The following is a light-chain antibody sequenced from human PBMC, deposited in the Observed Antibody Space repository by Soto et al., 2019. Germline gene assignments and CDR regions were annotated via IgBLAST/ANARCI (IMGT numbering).Light chain of an antibody. V-gene: IGKV3-20*01. CDR3: QQYASSPLT. Sequence: EIVLTQSPGTLSLSPGEGASLPCRASQSVPKNFLAWYQQKPGQALRLLISGASSRATGIPDRFSGSGSGTDFTLTISRLEAEDVAVYFCQQYASSPLTFGGGTKVEIK. CDR1: QSVPKNF. CDR2: GAS. J-gene: IGKJ4*01.